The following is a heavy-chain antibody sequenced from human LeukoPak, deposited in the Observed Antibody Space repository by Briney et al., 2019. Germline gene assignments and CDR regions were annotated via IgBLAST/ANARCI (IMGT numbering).Heavy chain of an antibody. V-gene: IGHV1-2*02. CDR1: GYTFSGYY. CDR2: INPNTGGT. D-gene: IGHD3-9*01. Sequence: GASVKVSCKASGYTFSGYYIHWVRQAPGQGLEWMGWINPNTGGTNFAQHFQGRVTMTTVTSISTAYMELSRLRSDDTAVYYCARVVDILTGHDTVLDYWGQGTLVTVSS. J-gene: IGHJ4*02. CDR3: ARVVDILTGHDTVLDY.